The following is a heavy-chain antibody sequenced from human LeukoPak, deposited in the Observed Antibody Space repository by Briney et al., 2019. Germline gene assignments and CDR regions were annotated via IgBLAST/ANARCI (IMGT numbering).Heavy chain of an antibody. V-gene: IGHV3-48*03. J-gene: IGHJ6*02. D-gene: IGHD3-10*01. CDR2: MSRSGSTI. Sequence: GGSLRLSCAASGFTFSSYEMDWVRQAPGKGLEWVSYMSRSGSTIYYADSAKGRFTISRDNSKNTLYLQMNSLRAEDTAVYYCARAGYYGSGSYYPWSYYYGMDVWGQGTTVTVSS. CDR3: ARAGYYGSGSYYPWSYYYGMDV. CDR1: GFTFSSYE.